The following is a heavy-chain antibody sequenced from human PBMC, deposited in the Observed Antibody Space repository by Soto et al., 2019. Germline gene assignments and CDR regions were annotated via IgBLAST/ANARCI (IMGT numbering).Heavy chain of an antibody. D-gene: IGHD5-18*01. CDR2: ITGSGGST. J-gene: IGHJ5*02. Sequence: GGSLRLSCAASGFTFGTYAMNWVRQAPGKGLEWVSGITGSGGSTYYADSVKGRFTISRDNSKNTLYLQMNSLRGDDTAVYYCAKDRSVDTRDWFDPWGQGTLVTVSS. CDR1: GFTFGTYA. V-gene: IGHV3-23*01. CDR3: AKDRSVDTRDWFDP.